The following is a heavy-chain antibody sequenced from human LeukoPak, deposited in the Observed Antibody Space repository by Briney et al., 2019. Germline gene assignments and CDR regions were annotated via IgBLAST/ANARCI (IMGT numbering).Heavy chain of an antibody. V-gene: IGHV4-38-2*01. CDR2: IYHNGNT. CDR3: ARVGYCTNGVCYYSDY. Sequence: PSETLSLTCAVSGYSISSGYYWGWIRQPPRKGLEWIGSIYHNGNTYYNPSLKSRVTISVDTSKNQFSLKLSSVTAADTAVYYCARVGYCTNGVCYYSDYWGQGTLVTVSS. J-gene: IGHJ4*02. CDR1: GYSISSGYY. D-gene: IGHD2-8*01.